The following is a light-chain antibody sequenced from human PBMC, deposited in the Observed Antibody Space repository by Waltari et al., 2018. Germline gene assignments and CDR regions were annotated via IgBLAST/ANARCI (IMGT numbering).Light chain of an antibody. CDR3: QQYDDYLPLT. CDR1: QSVSRW. Sequence: IQMTQSPSTLSASVGDRVTITCRASQSVSRWVAWYQQKPGKAPRLLISTASSVQGGVPSRFSGSGSVTVFTLTIAGLQPDDFATYYCQQYDDYLPLTFGGGTKVEI. V-gene: IGKV1-5*03. J-gene: IGKJ4*01. CDR2: TAS.